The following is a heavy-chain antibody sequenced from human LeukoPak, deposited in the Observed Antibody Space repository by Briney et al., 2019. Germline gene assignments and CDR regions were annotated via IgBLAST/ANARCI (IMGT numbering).Heavy chain of an antibody. Sequence: TASETLSLTCTVSGGSISSGSYYWRWIRQPPGKGLEWIGRIYTSGSTNYNPSLKSRVTISVDTSKNQFSLKLSSVTAADTTVYYCASEYCSSTSCYFQHWGQGTLVTVSS. J-gene: IGHJ1*01. CDR1: GGSISSGSYY. V-gene: IGHV4-61*02. CDR3: ASEYCSSTSCYFQH. D-gene: IGHD2-2*01. CDR2: IYTSGST.